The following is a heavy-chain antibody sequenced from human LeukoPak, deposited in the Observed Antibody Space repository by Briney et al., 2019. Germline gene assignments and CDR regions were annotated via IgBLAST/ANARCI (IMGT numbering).Heavy chain of an antibody. V-gene: IGHV4-39*01. J-gene: IGHJ3*02. CDR1: GVSINSGTYY. CDR2: IFHSGRT. CDR3: AATHIVVVPAASGNAFDI. D-gene: IGHD2-2*01. Sequence: SETLSLTCTVSGVSINSGTYYWAWIRQPPGKGLEWIGSIFHSGRTYYNPSLERRVTISVDTSKNQFSLKLSSVTAADTAVYYCAATHIVVVPAASGNAFDIWGKGTTVTVSS.